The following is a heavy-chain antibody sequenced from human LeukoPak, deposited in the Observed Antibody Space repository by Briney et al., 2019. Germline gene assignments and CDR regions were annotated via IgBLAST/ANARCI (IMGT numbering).Heavy chain of an antibody. CDR2: ISTSSSAI. Sequence: SGGSLRLSRAASGFTFGSYTMNWVRQAPGKGLEWVPYISTSSSAICYADSVKGRFIISRDNARNSLYLQMNSLRDEDTAVYYCARDNSGGNSGMDYWGQGTLVAVSS. J-gene: IGHJ4*02. D-gene: IGHD4-23*01. V-gene: IGHV3-48*02. CDR1: GFTFGSYT. CDR3: ARDNSGGNSGMDY.